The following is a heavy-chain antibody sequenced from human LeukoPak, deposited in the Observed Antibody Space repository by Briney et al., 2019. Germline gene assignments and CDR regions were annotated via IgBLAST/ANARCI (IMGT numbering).Heavy chain of an antibody. CDR2: MYYSGTT. V-gene: IGHV4-59*01. D-gene: IGHD2/OR15-2a*01. Sequence: PSETLSLTCTVSGASMRSYYWSWIRQPPGKGLEWIAYMYYSGTTNYNPSLENRVAISLDLSRHQFSLRLNSVTAADTAVYFCATSEKNRFYIHAWGQGTTVIVSS. CDR1: GASMRSYY. J-gene: IGHJ6*02. CDR3: ATSEKNRFYIHA.